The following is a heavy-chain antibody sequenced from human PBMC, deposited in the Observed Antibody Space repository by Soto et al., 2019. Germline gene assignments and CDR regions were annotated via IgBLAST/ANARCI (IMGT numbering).Heavy chain of an antibody. Sequence: SETLSLTCTVSGASVSSYFWSWVRQPPGKGLEWIGYIYNSGRTNYNPSLKSRVTISLDTSDNDFSLRLTSLTAADTAVYYCATVPSGWYPGHCLVVWYQGTTLTVFS. CDR2: IYNSGRT. J-gene: IGHJ6*02. CDR1: GASVSSYF. V-gene: IGHV4-59*02. D-gene: IGHD6-19*01. CDR3: ATVPSGWYPGHCLVV.